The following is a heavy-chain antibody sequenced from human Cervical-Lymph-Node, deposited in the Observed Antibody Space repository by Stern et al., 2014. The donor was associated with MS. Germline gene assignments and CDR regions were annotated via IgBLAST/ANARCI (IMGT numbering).Heavy chain of an antibody. V-gene: IGHV5-51*01. CDR2: IYPGDSET. CDR1: GYKFSIYW. D-gene: IGHD1-14*01. Sequence: EQLVQSGAELIRPGESLKISCKGSGYKFSIYWIAWVLQMPGKGLEWMGIIYPGDSETSYSQSFQGQVAMSADTSTSTASLQWSSLNASDTAMYFCARQTTAWASDVWGQGTLVTVSS. CDR3: ARQTTAWASDV. J-gene: IGHJ4*02.